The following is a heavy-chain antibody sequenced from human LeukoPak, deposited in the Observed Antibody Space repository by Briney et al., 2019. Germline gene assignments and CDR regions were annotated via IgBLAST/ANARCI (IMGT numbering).Heavy chain of an antibody. J-gene: IGHJ4*02. CDR2: IKVSGGST. Sequence: ASVKVSCKASGYTFTNYYMHWVRQAPGQGFEWMGIIKVSGGSTSYAQKFQGRVTMTRDTSTSTVYMELRSLRSEGTAVYYCARGGGDDSAAPFDFWGQGALVTDSS. V-gene: IGHV1-46*01. CDR3: ARGGGDDSAAPFDF. D-gene: IGHD2-21*02. CDR1: GYTFTNYY.